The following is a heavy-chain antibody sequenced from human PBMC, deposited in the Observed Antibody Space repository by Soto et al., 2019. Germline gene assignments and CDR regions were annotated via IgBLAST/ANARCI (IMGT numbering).Heavy chain of an antibody. CDR3: TRSGATRVFPLYH. V-gene: IGHV3-48*02. CDR2: ISSSSSTI. J-gene: IGHJ5*02. Sequence: GGSLRLSCAASGFTFSSYTMNWVRQAPGKGLEWVSYISSSSSTIYYADTVKGRFTISRDNPKNSLYLQMNSLRDEDTAVNDCTRSGATRVFPLYHWGQVTLVSVSS. CDR1: GFTFSSYT. D-gene: IGHD2-2*01.